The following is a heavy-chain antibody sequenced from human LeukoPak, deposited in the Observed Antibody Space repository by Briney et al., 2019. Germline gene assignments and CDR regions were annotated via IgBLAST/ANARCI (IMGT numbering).Heavy chain of an antibody. CDR2: ISGSGGST. Sequence: PGGSLRLSCAASGFTFSSYAMSWVRQAPGKGLEWVSAISGSGGSTYYADSVKGRFTISRDNSKNTLYLQMNSLRAEDTAVYYCAKHRSFYGNSAVDSWGQGTLVTVSS. J-gene: IGHJ5*01. D-gene: IGHD4-23*01. V-gene: IGHV3-23*01. CDR3: AKHRSFYGNSAVDS. CDR1: GFTFSSYA.